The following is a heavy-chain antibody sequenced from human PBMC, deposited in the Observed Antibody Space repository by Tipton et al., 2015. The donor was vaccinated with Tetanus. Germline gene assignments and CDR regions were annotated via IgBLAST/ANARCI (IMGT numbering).Heavy chain of an antibody. CDR1: GGSISSSSYY. CDR3: ARHYYDSSGPLDY. CDR2: IYYSGST. D-gene: IGHD3-22*01. Sequence: TLSLTCTVSGGSISSSSYYWGWIRQPPGKGLEWIGSIYYSGSTYCNPSLKSRVTISVDTSKNQFSLKLSSVTAADTAVYYCARHYYDSSGPLDYWGQGTLVTVSS. V-gene: IGHV4-39*01. J-gene: IGHJ4*02.